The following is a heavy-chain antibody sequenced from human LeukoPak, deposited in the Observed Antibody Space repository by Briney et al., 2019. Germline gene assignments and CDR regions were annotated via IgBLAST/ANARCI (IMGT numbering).Heavy chain of an antibody. CDR2: IYSGGST. J-gene: IGHJ4*02. CDR1: GFTVSSHY. V-gene: IGHV3-66*02. D-gene: IGHD3-3*01. CDR3: ASGYDFSSGANR. Sequence: GGSLRLSCAASGFTVSSHYMSWVRQAPGKGLEWVSVIYSGGSTYYADSVKGRFTISRDNSKNTLYLQMNSLRTEDTAVYYCASGYDFSSGANRGGQGTLVTVSS.